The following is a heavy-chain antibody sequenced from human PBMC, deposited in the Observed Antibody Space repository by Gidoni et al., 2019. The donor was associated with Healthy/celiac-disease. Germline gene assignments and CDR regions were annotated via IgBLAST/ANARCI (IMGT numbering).Heavy chain of an antibody. V-gene: IGHV3-49*04. J-gene: IGHJ4*02. CDR1: GFPFGAYA. Sequence: EVPLVESGGGLVQPRRSLRLSCTASGFPFGAYAMSWVRQAPGKGMEWVGFIRSKAYGGTTEYAASVKGRFTISRDDSKSIAYLQMNSLKTEDTAVYYCTSPITFGGVIVKPYWGQGTMVTVSS. CDR3: TSPITFGGVIVKPY. CDR2: IRSKAYGGTT. D-gene: IGHD3-16*02.